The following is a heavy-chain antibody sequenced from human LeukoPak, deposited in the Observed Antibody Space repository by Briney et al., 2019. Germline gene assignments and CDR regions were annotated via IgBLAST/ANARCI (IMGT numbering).Heavy chain of an antibody. V-gene: IGHV1-24*01. J-gene: IGHJ4*02. CDR3: ATSPITGTTLECYFDY. CDR1: GYTLTELS. CDR2: FDPEDGET. D-gene: IGHD1-7*01. Sequence: ASVKVSCKVSGYTLTELSMHWVRQAPGKGLEWMGGFDPEDGETIYAQKFQGRVTMTEDTSTDTAYMELSSLRSEDTAVYYCATSPITGTTLECYFDYWGQGTLVTVPS.